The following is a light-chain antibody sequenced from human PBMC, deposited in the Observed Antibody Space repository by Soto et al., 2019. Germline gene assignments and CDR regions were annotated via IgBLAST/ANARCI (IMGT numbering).Light chain of an antibody. J-gene: IGKJ2*01. V-gene: IGKV1-5*03. CDR3: QQYNSYSPYT. CDR1: QSISSW. Sequence: DIQMTQSPSTLSASVGDRVTITCRASQSISSWLAWYQQKPGKAPKLLIYKASSLESGVPSRFSGSGSGTEFTLSIISLQTDDFATYYLQQYNSYSPYTFGQGTKLEIK. CDR2: KAS.